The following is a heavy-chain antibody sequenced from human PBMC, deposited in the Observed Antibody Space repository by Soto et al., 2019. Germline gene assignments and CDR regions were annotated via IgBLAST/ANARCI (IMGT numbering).Heavy chain of an antibody. J-gene: IGHJ4*02. CDR1: GFPFRSYG. CDR2: ISYDGSNK. D-gene: IGHD6-25*01. V-gene: IGHV3-30*03. Sequence: QVQLLESGGGVVQPGRSLRLSCAASGFPFRSYGMHWVREAPGKGLEWVAVISYDGSNKYYADSVKGRFTISRDNSASTLYLQMNSLRPEDTALYYCVGGQYYFDSRGQGTLVTVSP. CDR3: VGGQYYFDS.